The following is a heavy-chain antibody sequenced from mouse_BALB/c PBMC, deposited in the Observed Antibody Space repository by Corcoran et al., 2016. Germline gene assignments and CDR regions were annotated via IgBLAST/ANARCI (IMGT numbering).Heavy chain of an antibody. D-gene: IGHD4-1*01. Sequence: VHLQQAAAELEKPGASVKLSCTASGFNIKYNYMHLVKQRPEQGLEWIGRIDPTNGNTKYDPKFQGKATITDDTSSNTAYLQLSSLTSEDTGVYYCVRLGGFAYWGQGTLVTVSA. CDR3: VRLGGFAY. CDR1: GFNIKYNY. J-gene: IGHJ3*01. CDR2: IDPTNGNT. V-gene: IGHV14-3*02.